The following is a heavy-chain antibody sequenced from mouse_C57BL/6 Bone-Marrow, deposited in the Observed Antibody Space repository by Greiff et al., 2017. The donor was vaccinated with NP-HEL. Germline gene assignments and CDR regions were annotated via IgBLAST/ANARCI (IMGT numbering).Heavy chain of an antibody. Sequence: VQLQQSGAELARPGASVKLSCKASGYTFTSYGISWVKQRTGQGLEWIGEIYPRSGNTYYNEKFKGKATLTADKSSSTAYMELRSLTSEDSAVYFCASPYYYGHWYFDVWGTETTVTVSS. CDR3: ASPYYYGHWYFDV. CDR2: IYPRSGNT. V-gene: IGHV1-81*01. J-gene: IGHJ1*03. CDR1: GYTFTSYG. D-gene: IGHD1-1*01.